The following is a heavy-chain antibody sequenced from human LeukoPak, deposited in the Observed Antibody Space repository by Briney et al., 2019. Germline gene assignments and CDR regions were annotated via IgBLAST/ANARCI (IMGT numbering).Heavy chain of an antibody. CDR2: IYYSGST. CDR1: GGSISSSSSY. J-gene: IGHJ4*02. CDR3: ARLRVGAYGPFDY. V-gene: IGHV4-39*01. Sequence: SETLSLTCTVSGGSISSSSSYWGWIRQPPGKGLEWIGSIYYSGSTYYNPSLKSRVTISVDTSKNQFSLKLSSVTAADTAVYYCARLRVGAYGPFDYWGQGTLVTVSS. D-gene: IGHD1-26*01.